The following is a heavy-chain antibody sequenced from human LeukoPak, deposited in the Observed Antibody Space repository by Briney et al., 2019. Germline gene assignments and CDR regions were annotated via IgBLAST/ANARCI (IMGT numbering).Heavy chain of an antibody. D-gene: IGHD3-10*01. Sequence: GASVKVSCKTSGYSFTDYYIHWVRQATGQGLEWMGWMNPNSGNTGYAQKFQGRVTMTRNTSISTAYMELSSLRSEDTAVYYCARGILWFGDDVWGKGTTVTISS. J-gene: IGHJ6*04. CDR3: ARGILWFGDDV. CDR2: MNPNSGNT. V-gene: IGHV1-8*02. CDR1: GYSFTDYY.